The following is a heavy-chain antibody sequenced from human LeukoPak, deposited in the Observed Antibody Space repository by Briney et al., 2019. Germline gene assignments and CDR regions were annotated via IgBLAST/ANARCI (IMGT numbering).Heavy chain of an antibody. CDR1: GGSISSSRYY. J-gene: IGHJ4*02. D-gene: IGHD2-2*01. CDR2: INHSGST. V-gene: IGHV4-39*07. Sequence: SETLPLTYTVSGGSISSSRYYWAWIRQPPGKGLEWIGEINHSGSTNYNPSLKSRVTISVDTSKNQFSLKLSSVTAADTAVYYCARLGVQLPLGGRYCSSTGCYPPDYWGQGTLVTVSS. CDR3: ARLGVQLPLGGRYCSSTGCYPPDY.